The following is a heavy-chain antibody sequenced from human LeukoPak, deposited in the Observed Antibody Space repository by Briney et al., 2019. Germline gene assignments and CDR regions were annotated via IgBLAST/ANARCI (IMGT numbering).Heavy chain of an antibody. Sequence: SETLSLTCTVSGGSISSSSYYWGWTRQPPGKGLEWIGSIYYSGSTYYNPSLKSRVTISVDTSKNQFSLKLSSVTAADTAVYYCATFSGSYWGFDYWGQGTLVTVSS. CDR2: IYYSGST. CDR3: ATFSGSYWGFDY. CDR1: GGSISSSSYY. D-gene: IGHD1-26*01. J-gene: IGHJ4*02. V-gene: IGHV4-39*07.